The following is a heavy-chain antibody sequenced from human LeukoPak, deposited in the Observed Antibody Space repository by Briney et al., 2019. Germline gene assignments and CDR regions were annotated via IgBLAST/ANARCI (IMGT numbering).Heavy chain of an antibody. CDR1: GYTFTGYY. J-gene: IGHJ4*02. D-gene: IGHD5-12*01. CDR2: IIPILGIA. V-gene: IGHV1-69*04. CDR3: ARDGRKWLRKEIFDY. Sequence: SVKVSCKASGYTFTGYYMHWVRQAPGQGLEWMGRIIPILGIANYAQKFQGRVTITADKSTSTAYMELSSLRSEDTAVYYCARDGRKWLRKEIFDYWGQGTLVTVSS.